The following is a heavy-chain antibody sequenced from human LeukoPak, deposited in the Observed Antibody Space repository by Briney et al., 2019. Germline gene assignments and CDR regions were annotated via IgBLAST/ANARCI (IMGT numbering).Heavy chain of an antibody. Sequence: PSETLSLTCTVSGGSISSYYWSWIRQPPGKGLEWIGYIYYNGSTNYNPSLKSRVTISVDTSRNQFFLKLNSVTAADTAVYYCARGDGYYTDIDYWGQGALVTVSS. D-gene: IGHD3-3*01. V-gene: IGHV4-59*01. CDR1: GGSISSYY. CDR3: ARGDGYYTDIDY. CDR2: IYYNGST. J-gene: IGHJ4*02.